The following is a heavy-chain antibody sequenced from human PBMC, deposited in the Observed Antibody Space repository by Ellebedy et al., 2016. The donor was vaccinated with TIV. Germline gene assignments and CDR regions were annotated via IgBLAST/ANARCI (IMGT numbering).Heavy chain of an antibody. V-gene: IGHV4-39*07. CDR1: GDSISSSTYS. CDR2: ISYSGRT. Sequence: MPSETLSLTCTVSGDSISSSTYSWGWIRQPPGKGLEWIGTISYSGRTYHNPSLKSRVTISLDTSKNQFSLKLSSVTAADTAVYYCARRINSGNHYSFYSGFDPWGQGTLVTVSS. D-gene: IGHD1-26*01. J-gene: IGHJ5*02. CDR3: ARRINSGNHYSFYSGFDP.